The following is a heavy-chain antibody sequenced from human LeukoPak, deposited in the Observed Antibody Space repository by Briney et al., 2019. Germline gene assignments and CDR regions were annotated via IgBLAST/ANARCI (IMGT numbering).Heavy chain of an antibody. D-gene: IGHD6-19*01. J-gene: IGHJ4*02. Sequence: GGSLRLSCAASGFIFSSYSMNWVRQAPGKGLEWVSYISSSSSSIYYADAVKGRFTISRDNAKNSLYLQMNSLRAEDTALYYCAKDTRSGWPAYYFDYWGQGTLVTVSS. CDR1: GFIFSSYS. CDR3: AKDTRSGWPAYYFDY. CDR2: ISSSSSSI. V-gene: IGHV3-48*01.